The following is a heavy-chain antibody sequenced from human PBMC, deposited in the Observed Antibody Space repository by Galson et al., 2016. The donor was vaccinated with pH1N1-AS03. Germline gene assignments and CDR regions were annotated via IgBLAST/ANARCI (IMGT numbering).Heavy chain of an antibody. CDR3: ANPRASGTTMVTRLDY. J-gene: IGHJ4*02. V-gene: IGHV3-9*01. D-gene: IGHD5-18*01. CDR1: GFRFDDYA. CDR2: ISWNSNKI. Sequence: SLRLSCAVSGFRFDDYAMHWVRQAPGKGLEWVSSISWNSNKIDYADSVKGRFTISRDSAKNSLNLQMNGLRAEDTAIYYCANPRASGTTMVTRLDYWGQGILVTVSS.